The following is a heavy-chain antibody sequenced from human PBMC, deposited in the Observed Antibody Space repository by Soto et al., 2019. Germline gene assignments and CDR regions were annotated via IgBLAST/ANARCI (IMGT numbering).Heavy chain of an antibody. CDR1: GDSIRNRNYY. CDR3: ARDSSPPIAAADTNWLDP. CDR2: RYDDGST. J-gene: IGHJ5*02. D-gene: IGHD6-13*01. V-gene: IGHV4-39*07. Sequence: SETLSLTCAVFGDSIRNRNYYWAWIRQPPGKGLEWIVSRYDDGSTFYNPSLKGRVSVSVDTSKNQFSLKLSSVTAADTAVYYCARDSSPPIAAADTNWLDPWGQGTLVTGSS.